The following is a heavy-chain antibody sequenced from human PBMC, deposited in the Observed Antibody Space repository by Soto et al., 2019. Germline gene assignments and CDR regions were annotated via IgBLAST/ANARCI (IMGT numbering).Heavy chain of an antibody. Sequence: QPGGSLRLSCAASGFAFSSHSMYWVRQAPGKGLEWVSYISSSGSTIYYADSVKGRFTISRDNAKNSLYLQMNSLRAEDTAVYYCARVTTYYYGSGSYWVGMDVWGQGTTVTVSS. CDR2: ISSSGSTI. D-gene: IGHD3-10*01. V-gene: IGHV3-48*03. CDR1: GFAFSSHS. J-gene: IGHJ6*02. CDR3: ARVTTYYYGSGSYWVGMDV.